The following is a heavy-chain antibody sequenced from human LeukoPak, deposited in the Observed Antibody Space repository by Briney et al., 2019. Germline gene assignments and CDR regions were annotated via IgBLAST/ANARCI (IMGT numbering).Heavy chain of an antibody. J-gene: IGHJ4*02. CDR1: GYAFNIYD. CDR2: MNPDSGNT. CDR3: AVHLPGDYLDR. V-gene: IGHV1-8*01. Sequence: ASVRVSRKASGYAFNIYDINWVRQATGQGLEWMGWMNPDSGNTGFAQKFQGGVTMTRNTSITTAYMELSSLRFEDTAVYYCAVHLPGDYLDRWGQGTLVTVSS.